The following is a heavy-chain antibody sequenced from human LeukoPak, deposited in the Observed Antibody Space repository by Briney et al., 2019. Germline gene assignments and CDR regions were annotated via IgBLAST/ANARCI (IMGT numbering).Heavy chain of an antibody. CDR1: GDSVSSNSAD. V-gene: IGHV6-1*01. J-gene: IGHJ3*02. CDR2: TYYRSKWYN. CDR3: ARETPSIGRAFDI. Sequence: SQTLSLTCAISGDSVSSNSADWNWLRQSPSRGLEWLGRTYYRSKWYNDYAVSVKSRITINPDTSKNQFSLQLNSVTPEDTAVYYCARETPSIGRAFDIWGQGTMVTVSS. D-gene: IGHD6-6*01.